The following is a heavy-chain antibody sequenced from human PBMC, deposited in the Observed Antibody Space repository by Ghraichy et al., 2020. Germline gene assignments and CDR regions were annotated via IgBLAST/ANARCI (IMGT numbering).Heavy chain of an antibody. CDR3: GTTDYYYYYMDV. CDR2: IDGSGGSP. D-gene: IGHD1-7*01. Sequence: SLNISCAASGFTFSNYAMSWVRQAPGKGLEWVSAIDGSGGSPYYADSVKGRFTISRDNSRNTLSLQMNSLRVEDTAVYYCGTTDYYYYYMDVWGKGTPVTVSS. CDR1: GFTFSNYA. V-gene: IGHV3-23*01. J-gene: IGHJ6*03.